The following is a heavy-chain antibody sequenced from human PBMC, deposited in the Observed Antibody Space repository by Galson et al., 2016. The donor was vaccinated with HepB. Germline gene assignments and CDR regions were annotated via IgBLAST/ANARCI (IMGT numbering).Heavy chain of an antibody. J-gene: IGHJ4*02. V-gene: IGHV3-13*04. CDR1: GFTFSDYD. CDR2: IGTADDT. Sequence: SLRLSCAASGFTFSDYDMHWVRQATGKGLEWVSTIGTADDTYYPGSVKGRFNISRENAKNSLYLQMNSLRVGDTAVYFCARRGVRDGYDEGLDYWGQGTLVTVSS. CDR3: ARRGVRDGYDEGLDY. D-gene: IGHD5-12*01.